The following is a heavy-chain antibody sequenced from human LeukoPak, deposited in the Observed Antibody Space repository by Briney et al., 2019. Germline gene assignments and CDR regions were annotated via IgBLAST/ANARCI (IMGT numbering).Heavy chain of an antibody. J-gene: IGHJ6*03. CDR3: ARVHYYGSGSYSYYYYYYMDV. CDR2: MNPNSGNT. D-gene: IGHD3-10*01. Sequence: ASVKVSCKASGYTFTSYDINWVRQATGQGLEWMGWMNPNSGNTGYAQKFQGRVTMTRNTSISTAYMELSSLRSEDTAVYYCARVHYYGSGSYSYYYYYYMDVWGKGTTVTISS. V-gene: IGHV1-8*01. CDR1: GYTFTSYD.